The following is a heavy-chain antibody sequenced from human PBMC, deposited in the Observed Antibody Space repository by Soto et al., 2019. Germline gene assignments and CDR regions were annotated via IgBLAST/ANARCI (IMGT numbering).Heavy chain of an antibody. D-gene: IGHD3-3*01. Sequence: QPGGSLRLSCTASGVTVSRYAIHWVRQAPGKGLEWVAVILSDGSNKYYADSVKGRFTISRDNSKNTLYLQMNSLRVEDTAVYYCARGDLYCNSRSRSGSYTPYFDYWGQGTLVTVSS. J-gene: IGHJ4*02. V-gene: IGHV3-30-3*01. CDR2: ILSDGSNK. CDR1: GVTVSRYA. CDR3: ARGDLYCNSRSRSGSYTPYFDY.